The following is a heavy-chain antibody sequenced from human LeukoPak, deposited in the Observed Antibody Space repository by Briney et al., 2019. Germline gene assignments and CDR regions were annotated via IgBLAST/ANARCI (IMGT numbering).Heavy chain of an antibody. CDR2: ISYSGST. CDR1: GGSISSYY. J-gene: IGHJ4*02. CDR3: ARGRIGGNY. V-gene: IGHV4-59*01. Sequence: SETLSLTCTVSGGSISSYYWSWIRQPPGKGLEWIGCISYSGSTNYNPSLKSRVTISVDTSKNQFSLELTSVTAADTAVFYCARGRIGGNYWGQGTLVTVSS. D-gene: IGHD2-15*01.